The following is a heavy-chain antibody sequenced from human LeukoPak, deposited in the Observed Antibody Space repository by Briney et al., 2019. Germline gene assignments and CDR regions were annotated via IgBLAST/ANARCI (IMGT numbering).Heavy chain of an antibody. CDR3: ATAPILRGEAGEQYKYGMDV. Sequence: SGTLSLTCAVSVGSISSGNWWSWDRQSPGKGLEWIGEVYHNGTPNYNPSLKSRVTISADTFKNHFSLKLTSVTAADTAVYYCATAPILRGEAGEQYKYGMDVWGQGTTVIVSS. D-gene: IGHD1-1*01. J-gene: IGHJ6*02. CDR2: VYHNGTP. V-gene: IGHV4-4*02. CDR1: VGSISSGNW.